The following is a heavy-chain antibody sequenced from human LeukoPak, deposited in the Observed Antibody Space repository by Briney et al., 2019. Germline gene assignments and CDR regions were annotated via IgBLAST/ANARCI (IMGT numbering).Heavy chain of an antibody. CDR1: RFTFCEYD. D-gene: IGHD3-16*01. J-gene: IGHJ4*02. CDR2: ISYLSSHV. V-gene: IGHV3-21*01. CDR3: GRAFPPLRTSSAGDL. Sequence: RGSLRLSCSASRFTFCEYDMNWVRPALGKGLERGSSISYLSSHVYYGDSVKGRFSISRDNAKNSLYLQMNSLGAEDTAIYYCGRAFPPLRTSSAGDLWGQGILVTVSS.